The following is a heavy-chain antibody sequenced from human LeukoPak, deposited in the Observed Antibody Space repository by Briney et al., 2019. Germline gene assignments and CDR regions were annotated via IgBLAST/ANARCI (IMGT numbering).Heavy chain of an antibody. V-gene: IGHV3-23*01. D-gene: IGHD2-15*01. Sequence: LPGGSLRLSCIGTGFTFSSDAMGWVRQAPGKGLEWVSGTSGSGGGTYYADSVKGRFTISRDDSKNTLYLQMNSLRVEDTAVYYCAKDRGRTWVQVANWGQGTLVTVSS. CDR1: GFTFSSDA. J-gene: IGHJ4*02. CDR2: TSGSGGGT. CDR3: AKDRGRTWVQVAN.